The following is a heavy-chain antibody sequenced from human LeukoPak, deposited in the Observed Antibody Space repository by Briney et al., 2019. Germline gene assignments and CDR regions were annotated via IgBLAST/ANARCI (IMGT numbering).Heavy chain of an antibody. D-gene: IGHD3-10*01. J-gene: IGHJ4*02. CDR2: ISSSSSTI. V-gene: IGHV3-48*01. Sequence: GSLRLSCAASGFTFSSYSMNWVRQAPGKGLEWVSYISSSSSTIYYADSVKGRFTISRDNAKNSLYLQMNSLRAEDTAVYYCARSYYYGSGSYSPDDYWGQGTLVTVSS. CDR3: ARSYYYGSGSYSPDDY. CDR1: GFTFSSYS.